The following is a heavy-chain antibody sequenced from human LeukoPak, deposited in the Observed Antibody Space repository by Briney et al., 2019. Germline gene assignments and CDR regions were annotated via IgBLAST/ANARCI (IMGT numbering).Heavy chain of an antibody. CDR1: GFTFSSYA. J-gene: IGHJ1*01. CDR2: ISGSGGST. Sequence: PGGSLRLSCAASGFTFSSYAMSWVRQAPGKGLEWVSAISGSGGSTYYADSVTGRFTIPRDNSKNTLYPQMNSLRAEDTAVYYCAKDGSYCSGGSCYLEYFQHWGQGTLVTVSS. V-gene: IGHV3-23*01. D-gene: IGHD2-15*01. CDR3: AKDGSYCSGGSCYLEYFQH.